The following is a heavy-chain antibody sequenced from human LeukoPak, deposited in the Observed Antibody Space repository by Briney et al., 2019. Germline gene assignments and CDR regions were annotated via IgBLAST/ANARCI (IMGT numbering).Heavy chain of an antibody. CDR2: INPNSGGT. D-gene: IGHD5-12*01. V-gene: IGHV1-2*02. J-gene: IGHJ4*02. CDR3: ARYSGYDEPFEY. CDR1: GYTFTGYY. Sequence: ASVKVSCKASGYTFTGYYRHWVRQAPGQGLGWMGWINPNSGGTNYAQKFQGRVTMTRDTAISTAYMELSRLRSDETAAYYCARYSGYDEPFEYWGQGTLVTVSS.